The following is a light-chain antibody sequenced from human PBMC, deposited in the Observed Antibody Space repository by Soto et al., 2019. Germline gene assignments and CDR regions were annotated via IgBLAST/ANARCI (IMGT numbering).Light chain of an antibody. CDR3: QQYSLWPLT. J-gene: IGKJ4*01. Sequence: EIVMTQSPATLSVSPGERATLSCRASQSVTSNLAWYQQKPGQAPRLLMYGVSTRATGIPARFGGSGSATEFTLSISSLQSEDFAVYYCQQYSLWPLTFGGGTKVEIK. CDR2: GVS. V-gene: IGKV3-15*01. CDR1: QSVTSN.